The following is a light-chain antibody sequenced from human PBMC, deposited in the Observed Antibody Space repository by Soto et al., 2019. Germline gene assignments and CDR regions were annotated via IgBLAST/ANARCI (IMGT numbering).Light chain of an antibody. CDR2: KAS. CDR3: QQYDYYPYT. Sequence: DIQMTQSPSTLSASVGDRVTITCRASQSISSWLAWYQQKPGEAPKIRIYKASSLESGVPSRFSGSGSGKEFTLTISSLQPDDFATYYCQQYDYYPYTFGQGTKLEIK. CDR1: QSISSW. J-gene: IGKJ2*01. V-gene: IGKV1-5*03.